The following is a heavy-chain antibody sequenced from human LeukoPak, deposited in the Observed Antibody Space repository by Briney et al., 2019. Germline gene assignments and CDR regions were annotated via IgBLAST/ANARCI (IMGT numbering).Heavy chain of an antibody. J-gene: IGHJ6*03. D-gene: IGHD4-17*01. CDR1: GGSISSSSYY. Sequence: KSSETLSLTCTVSGGSISSSSYYWSWIRQPPGKGLEWIGEINHSGSTNYNPSLKSRVSMSVDKSKNQFSLILNSVIAADTAVYFCARTVTGQQMVGPLGMYYFYMDVWGKGTTVTVSS. CDR2: INHSGST. V-gene: IGHV4-39*07. CDR3: ARTVTGQQMVGPLGMYYFYMDV.